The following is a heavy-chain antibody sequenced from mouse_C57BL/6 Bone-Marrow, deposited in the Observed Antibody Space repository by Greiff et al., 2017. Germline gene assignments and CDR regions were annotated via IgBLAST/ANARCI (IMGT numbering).Heavy chain of an antibody. V-gene: IGHV1-64*01. D-gene: IGHD2-3*01. Sequence: QVQLQQPGAELVKPGASVKLSCKASGYTFTSYWMHWVKQRPGQGLEWIGMIHPNSGSTNYNEKFKSKATLTVDKSSSTAYIQLSSLTSEDSAVNYCARSGGYYQFLYWGQGTTLTVAS. J-gene: IGHJ2*01. CDR2: IHPNSGST. CDR3: ARSGGYYQFLY. CDR1: GYTFTSYW.